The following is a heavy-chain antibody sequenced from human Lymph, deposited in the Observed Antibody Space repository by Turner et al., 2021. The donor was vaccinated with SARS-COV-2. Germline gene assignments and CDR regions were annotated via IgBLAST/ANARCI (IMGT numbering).Heavy chain of an antibody. CDR3: ASNFWSAYRLDY. V-gene: IGHV3-30-3*01. Sequence: QVQLVESGGGVVQPGRSLRLSCVASGFTVSNYAMHWVRQAPGKGLEWVAVITYDGSNKYYADSLNGRFTISRDNSKNTLYLQMNSLRAKDTAVYYCASNFWSAYRLDYWGQGTLVTVSS. CDR2: ITYDGSNK. D-gene: IGHD3-3*01. J-gene: IGHJ4*02. CDR1: GFTVSNYA.